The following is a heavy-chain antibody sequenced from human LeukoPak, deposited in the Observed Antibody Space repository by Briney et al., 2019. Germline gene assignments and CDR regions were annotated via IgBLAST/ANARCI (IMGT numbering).Heavy chain of an antibody. V-gene: IGHV4-61*02. CDR2: GYTSGST. Sequence: SSETLSLTCTVSGGSISSGSYYWSWIRQPAGNGLEWIGRGYTSGSTHYNPSLKSRVTMSVDTSKNQFSLKLSSVTAADTAVYYCARGSFPGGYYFDYWGQGTLVTVSS. CDR3: ARGSFPGGYYFDY. CDR1: GGSISSGSYY. D-gene: IGHD3-22*01. J-gene: IGHJ4*02.